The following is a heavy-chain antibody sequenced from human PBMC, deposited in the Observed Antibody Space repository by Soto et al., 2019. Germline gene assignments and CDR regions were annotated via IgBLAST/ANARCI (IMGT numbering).Heavy chain of an antibody. Sequence: GGSLRLSCAASGCIFSSYAMSWVRQAPGKGLEWVSAISGSGGSTYYADSVKGRFTIARDNSKNTLYLQMNSLRAEDTAVYYCAKVNYYDSSNYRKRGGHFDYWGQGTLVTVSS. CDR2: ISGSGGST. CDR1: GCIFSSYA. J-gene: IGHJ4*02. D-gene: IGHD3-22*01. CDR3: AKVNYYDSSNYRKRGGHFDY. V-gene: IGHV3-23*01.